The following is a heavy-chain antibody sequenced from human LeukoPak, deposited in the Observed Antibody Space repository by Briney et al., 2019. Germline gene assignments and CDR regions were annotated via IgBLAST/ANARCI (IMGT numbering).Heavy chain of an antibody. CDR3: ARPSEDSSSSYYFDY. Sequence: SETPSLTCTVSGGSISSSSYYWGWIRQPPGKGLEWIGSIYYSGSTYYNPSLKSRVTISVDTSKNQFSLKLSSVTAADTAVYYCARPSEDSSSSYYFDYWGQGTLVTVSS. CDR1: GGSISSSSYY. V-gene: IGHV4-39*01. J-gene: IGHJ4*02. CDR2: IYYSGST. D-gene: IGHD6-6*01.